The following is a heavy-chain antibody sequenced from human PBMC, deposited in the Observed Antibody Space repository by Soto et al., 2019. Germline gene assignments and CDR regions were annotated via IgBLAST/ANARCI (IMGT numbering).Heavy chain of an antibody. CDR1: GYSFTSYW. CDR3: ARRHRSGSYYKN. J-gene: IGHJ4*02. Sequence: PGESLKISCKGSGYSFTSYWISWVRQMPGKGLEWMGRIDPSDSYTNYSPSFQGHVTISADKSISTAYLQWSSLKASDTAMFYCARRHRSGSYYKNWGQGTLVTVSS. D-gene: IGHD3-10*01. V-gene: IGHV5-10-1*01. CDR2: IDPSDSYT.